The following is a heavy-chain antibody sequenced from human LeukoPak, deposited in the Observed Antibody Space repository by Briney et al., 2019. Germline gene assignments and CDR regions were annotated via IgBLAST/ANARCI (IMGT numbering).Heavy chain of an antibody. CDR2: ISGSGGST. CDR3: AKEVDRSDYDFWSGPSPTRYMDV. J-gene: IGHJ6*03. CDR1: GFTFSSYA. D-gene: IGHD3-3*01. Sequence: GGSLRLSCAASGFTFSSYAMSWVRQAPGKGLEWVSAISGSGGSTYYADSVKGRFTISRDNSKNTLYLQMNSLRAEDTAVYYCAKEVDRSDYDFWSGPSPTRYMDVWGKGTTVTVSS. V-gene: IGHV3-23*01.